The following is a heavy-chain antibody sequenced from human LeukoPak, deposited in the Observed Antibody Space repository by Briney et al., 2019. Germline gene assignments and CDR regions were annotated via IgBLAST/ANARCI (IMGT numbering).Heavy chain of an antibody. CDR2: ISSSSVYI. D-gene: IGHD2-2*01. J-gene: IGHJ4*02. V-gene: IGHV3-11*06. Sequence: GGSLRLSCAASGFTFSDYYMSWIRQPPGKGLEWVSSISSSSVYIYYAGSMKGRFTISRDNAKNSLYLQMNSLRAEDTAVYYCARDPNADGYFDYWGQGTLVTVSS. CDR3: ARDPNADGYFDY. CDR1: GFTFSDYY.